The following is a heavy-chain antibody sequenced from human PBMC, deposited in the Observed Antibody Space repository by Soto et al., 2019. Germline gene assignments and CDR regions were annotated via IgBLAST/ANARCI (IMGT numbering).Heavy chain of an antibody. CDR1: GESFIGYY. V-gene: IGHV4-34*01. CDR3: ARTDIVTTNWFDP. Sequence: QVHLQQWGAGLLKPSETLSLTCAVYGESFIGYYWTWIRQSPGKGLEWIGEINHGGSTNYNPSLKSRVTISIDTSKNQFSLKLTSVTAADTSVDYCARTDIVTTNWFDPWCQGTLVTVSS. D-gene: IGHD5-12*01. J-gene: IGHJ5*02. CDR2: INHGGST.